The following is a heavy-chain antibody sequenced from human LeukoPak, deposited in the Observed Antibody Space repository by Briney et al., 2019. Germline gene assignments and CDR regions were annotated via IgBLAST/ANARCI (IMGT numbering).Heavy chain of an antibody. D-gene: IGHD2-2*01. CDR1: GYSLSSGYY. J-gene: IGHJ2*01. CDR3: ARGDQYCTSTTCHRWYFDL. V-gene: IGHV4-38-2*02. Sequence: PSETQSLTCTVSGYSLSSGYYWGWIRQPPGKGLEWIGNFFHSGSTYYNPSLKSRVTISVDTSKNQFSLKLSSVTAADTALYYCARGDQYCTSTTCHRWYFDLWGRGTLVTVSS. CDR2: FFHSGST.